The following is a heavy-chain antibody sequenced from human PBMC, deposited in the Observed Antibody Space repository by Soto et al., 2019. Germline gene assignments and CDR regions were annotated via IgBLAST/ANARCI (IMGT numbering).Heavy chain of an antibody. J-gene: IGHJ5*02. CDR1: GGTFSSYT. D-gene: IGHD2-15*01. CDR3: ARDRMDCSGGSCGYTWFDP. V-gene: IGHV1-69*08. Sequence: QVQLVQSGAEVKKPGSSVKVSCKASGGTFSSYTISWVRQAPGQGLEWMGRIIPILGIANYAQKFRGRVTITADNSTSTAYMELSSLRAEDTAVYYCARDRMDCSGGSCGYTWFDPWGQGTLVTVSS. CDR2: IIPILGIA.